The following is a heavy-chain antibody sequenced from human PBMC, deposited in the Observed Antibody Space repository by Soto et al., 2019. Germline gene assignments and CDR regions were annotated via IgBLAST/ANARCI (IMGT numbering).Heavy chain of an antibody. D-gene: IGHD2-2*01. J-gene: IGHJ6*02. CDR1: GGTFSSYA. V-gene: IGHV1-69*13. CDR3: ARDRIVVVPAAIVVPSYYYYGMDV. CDR2: IIPIFGTA. Sequence: GASVKVSCKASGGTFSSYAISWVRQAPGQGLEWMGGIIPIFGTANYAQKFQGRVTITADESTSTAYMELSSLRSEDTAVYYCARDRIVVVPAAIVVPSYYYYGMDVWGQGTTVTVSS.